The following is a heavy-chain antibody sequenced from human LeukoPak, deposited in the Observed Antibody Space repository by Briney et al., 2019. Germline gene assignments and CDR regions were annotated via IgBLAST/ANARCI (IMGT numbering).Heavy chain of an antibody. Sequence: PGRSLRLSCVASGYTFSSHGMYWVRQAPGKGLEWVAVIWYDGSNKYYADSVKGRFTVSRDNFKNTLYLQMNSLRAEDTAVYYCARAYGSGIYPLSDSWGLGTLVTVSS. V-gene: IGHV3-33*01. J-gene: IGHJ4*02. CDR2: IWYDGSNK. CDR1: GYTFSSHG. D-gene: IGHD3-10*01. CDR3: ARAYGSGIYPLSDS.